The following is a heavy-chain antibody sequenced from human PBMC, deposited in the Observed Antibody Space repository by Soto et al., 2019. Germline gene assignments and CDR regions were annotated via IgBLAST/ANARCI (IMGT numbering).Heavy chain of an antibody. CDR1: GFSLNTGGAG. Sequence: QITLKESGPTLVKPTQPLTLTCTFSGFSLNTGGAGVGWIRQSPGKALEWLALIYWNEDKRYSPTLKSRLTITNATSKNQVVLTMTNMDLVDTATYYCAHRCYADYPRDNWFDPWGQGTLVTVSS. D-gene: IGHD4-17*01. CDR2: IYWNEDK. J-gene: IGHJ5*02. CDR3: AHRCYADYPRDNWFDP. V-gene: IGHV2-5*01.